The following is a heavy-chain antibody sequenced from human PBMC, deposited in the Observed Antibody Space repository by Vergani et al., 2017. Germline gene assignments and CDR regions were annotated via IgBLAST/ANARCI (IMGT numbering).Heavy chain of an antibody. J-gene: IGHJ4*01. CDR1: GFRVTTYY. CDR2: IKSDGRT. Sequence: VELLESGGGLAQPGRSLRVSCSASGFRVTTYYMSWVRQAPGKGLEWVSVIKSDGRTSYAESVRGRFTISRDTSRNAVYLQMNILRVEDTGVYYCTRSECSGTTCYGHYFDLWGHGILVTVSS. V-gene: IGHV3-66*02. CDR3: TRSECSGTTCYGHYFDL. D-gene: IGHD2-15*01.